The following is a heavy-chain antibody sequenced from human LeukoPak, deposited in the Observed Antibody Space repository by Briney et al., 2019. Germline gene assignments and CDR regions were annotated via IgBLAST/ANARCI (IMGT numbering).Heavy chain of an antibody. CDR1: GFTFSSYG. V-gene: IGHV3-23*01. J-gene: IGHJ3*02. CDR3: ARGRRDPRAFDI. CDR2: ISGSGGST. Sequence: GGSLRLSCAASGFTFSSYGMSWVRQAPGKGLEWVSAISGSGGSTYYADSVKGRFTISRDNAKNSLFLQMNSLRAEDTAVYYCARGRRDPRAFDIWGQGTMVTVSS.